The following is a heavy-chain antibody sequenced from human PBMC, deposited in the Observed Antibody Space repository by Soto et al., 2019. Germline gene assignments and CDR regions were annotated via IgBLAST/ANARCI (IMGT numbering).Heavy chain of an antibody. CDR2: IIPMFGTA. Sequence: GASVKVSCKASGGTFSRYTISWVRQAPGQGLEWMGGIIPMFGTAKYAQKFQGRVTITADESTSTAYMDLSSLRSEDTAVYYCVRAGYCSGGSCSSDWFDPWGQGTLVTVSS. V-gene: IGHV1-69*01. J-gene: IGHJ5*02. D-gene: IGHD2-15*01. CDR1: GGTFSRYT. CDR3: VRAGYCSGGSCSSDWFDP.